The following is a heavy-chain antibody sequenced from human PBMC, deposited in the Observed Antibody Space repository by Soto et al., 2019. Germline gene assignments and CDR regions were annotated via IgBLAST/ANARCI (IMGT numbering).Heavy chain of an antibody. V-gene: IGHV4-31*03. J-gene: IGHJ6*02. CDR3: ASTRTGVGYYGMDV. D-gene: IGHD7-27*01. CDR1: GGSISSGGYF. Sequence: SETLSLTCTVSGGSISSGGYFWSWIRQHPGKGLEWIGYIYYSGSTYYNPSLKSRLTISVDTSKNQFSMKLSSVTAADTAVYYCASTRTGVGYYGMDVWGQGXTVTVYS. CDR2: IYYSGST.